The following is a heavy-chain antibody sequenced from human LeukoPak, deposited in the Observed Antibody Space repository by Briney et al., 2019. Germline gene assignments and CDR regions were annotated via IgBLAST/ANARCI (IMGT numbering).Heavy chain of an antibody. Sequence: SETLSLTCTVSGGSISSGDYYWSWIRQPPGKGLEWIGYIYYSGSTYYNPSLKSRVTISVDTSKNQFSLKLSSVTAADTAVYYCARSIYCSSTSCYILDAFDIWGQGTMVTVSS. CDR2: IYYSGST. J-gene: IGHJ3*02. CDR3: ARSIYCSSTSCYILDAFDI. V-gene: IGHV4-30-4*08. D-gene: IGHD2-2*02. CDR1: GGSISSGDYY.